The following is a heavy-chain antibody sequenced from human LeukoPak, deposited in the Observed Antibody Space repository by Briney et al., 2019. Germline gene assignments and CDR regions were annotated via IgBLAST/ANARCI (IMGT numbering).Heavy chain of an antibody. V-gene: IGHV1-18*01. CDR1: GYTFTSYG. Sequence: ASVKVSCKASGYTFTSYGISWVRQAPGQGLEWMGWISAYNGNTNYAQKLQGRVTMTTDTSTSTAYMELRSLRSDDTAVYYCARDVDITIFGVVIPLLDYWGQGTLVTVSS. D-gene: IGHD3-3*01. CDR2: ISAYNGNT. CDR3: ARDVDITIFGVVIPLLDY. J-gene: IGHJ4*02.